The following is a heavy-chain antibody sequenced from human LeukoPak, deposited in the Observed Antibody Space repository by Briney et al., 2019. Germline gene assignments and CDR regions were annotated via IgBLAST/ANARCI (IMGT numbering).Heavy chain of an antibody. CDR1: GFTFSNHG. J-gene: IGHJ5*02. V-gene: IGHV3-33*01. D-gene: IGHD2-15*01. CDR2: IWYDGSKK. CDR3: ASIPGISVGYCSGGSCFNWFDP. Sequence: GGSLRLSCAASGFTFSNHGFHWVRQAPGKGLEGVAVIWYDGSKKFYADSVKGRFTISRDDSKNTLYLQMNSLRAEDTAVYYCASIPGISVGYCSGGSCFNWFDPWGQGTLVTVSS.